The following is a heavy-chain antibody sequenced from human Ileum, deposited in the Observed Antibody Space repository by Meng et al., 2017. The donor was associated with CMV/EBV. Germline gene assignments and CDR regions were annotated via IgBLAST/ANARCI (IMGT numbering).Heavy chain of an antibody. CDR1: GGSISSSSYY. V-gene: IGHV4-39*07. CDR3: AREAVAGTRWFDP. D-gene: IGHD6-19*01. J-gene: IGHJ5*02. CDR2: IYYSGST. Sequence: SETLSLTCTVSGGSISSSSYYWGWIRQPPGKGLEWIGSIYYSGSTYYNPSLKSRVTISVDTSKNQFSLKLTSVTAADTAVYYCAREAVAGTRWFDPWGQGTLVTVSS.